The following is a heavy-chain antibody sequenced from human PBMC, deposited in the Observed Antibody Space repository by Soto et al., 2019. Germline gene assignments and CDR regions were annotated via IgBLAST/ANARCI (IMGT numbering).Heavy chain of an antibody. D-gene: IGHD3-10*01. CDR1: GGTFSSYA. CDR2: IIPIIGTA. Sequence: QVQLVQSGAEVKKPGSSVKVSCKASGGTFSSYAISWVRQAPGQGLEWMGGIIPIIGTANYAQKFQGRVTITADESTSTAYMELSSLRSEDRVVDYCARELTYSYGSWSCGDMDVWGQGTTVTVSS. V-gene: IGHV1-69*01. J-gene: IGHJ6*02. CDR3: ARELTYSYGSWSCGDMDV.